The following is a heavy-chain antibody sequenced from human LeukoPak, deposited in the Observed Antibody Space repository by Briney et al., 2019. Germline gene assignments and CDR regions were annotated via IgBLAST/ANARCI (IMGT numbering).Heavy chain of an antibody. CDR3: AILGYCSSTSCYSSGFDY. D-gene: IGHD2-2*02. V-gene: IGHV3-23*01. J-gene: IGHJ4*02. CDR1: GFTFSSYA. Sequence: GGSLRLSCAASGFTFSSYAMSWVRQAPGKGLEWVSAISGSCGSTYYADSVKGRFTISRDNSKNTLYLQMNSLRAEDTAVYYCAILGYCSSTSCYSSGFDYWGQGTLVTVSS. CDR2: ISGSCGST.